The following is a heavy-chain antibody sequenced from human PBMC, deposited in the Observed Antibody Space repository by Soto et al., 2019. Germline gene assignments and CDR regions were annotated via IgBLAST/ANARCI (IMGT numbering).Heavy chain of an antibody. CDR3: ANPRQVGVNWFDP. V-gene: IGHV3-23*01. CDR1: VFTFSSYA. Sequence: WGSLRLSCSASVFTFSSYAMSWFRQAPRKGLEWVSAISSSCGSTYYADSVKGRFTISRDNSKNTIYLQMNSLRAEDTAVYYCANPRQVGVNWFDPWGQGTLVTVSS. D-gene: IGHD1-26*01. CDR2: ISSSCGST. J-gene: IGHJ5*02.